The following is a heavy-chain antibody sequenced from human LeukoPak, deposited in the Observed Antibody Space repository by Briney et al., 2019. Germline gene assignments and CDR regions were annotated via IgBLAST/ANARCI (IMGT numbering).Heavy chain of an antibody. V-gene: IGHV3-64*01. CDR1: GFTFSSYA. J-gene: IGHJ2*01. D-gene: IGHD1-26*01. CDR3: ARVGPSGSYYHYWYFDL. CDR2: ISSNGGST. Sequence: GGSLRLSCAASGFTFSSYAMHWVRQAPGKGLEYVSAISSNGGSTYYANSVKGRFTIPRDNSKNTLYLQMGSLRAEDMAVYYCARVGPSGSYYHYWYFDLWGRGTLVTVSS.